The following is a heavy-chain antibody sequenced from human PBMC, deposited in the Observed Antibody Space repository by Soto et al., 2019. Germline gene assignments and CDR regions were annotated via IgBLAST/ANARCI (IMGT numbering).Heavy chain of an antibody. CDR1: GGSFSGYY. CDR2: INHSGST. CDR3: ARGRFRAAAAAPFDY. D-gene: IGHD6-13*01. J-gene: IGHJ4*02. V-gene: IGHV4-34*01. Sequence: SLTCAVYGGSFSGYYWSWIRQPPGKGLEWIGEINHSGSTNYNPSLKSRVTISVDTSKNQFSLKLSSVTAADTAVYYCARGRFRAAAAAPFDYWGQGTLVTVSS.